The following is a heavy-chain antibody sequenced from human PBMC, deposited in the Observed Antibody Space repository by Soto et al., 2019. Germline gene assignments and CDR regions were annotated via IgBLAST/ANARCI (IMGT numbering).Heavy chain of an antibody. V-gene: IGHV3-33*08. D-gene: IGHD3-22*01. CDR3: ARATQSYYDTSGYYSYVH. J-gene: IGHJ4*02. CDR2: IWSDGTNK. Sequence: GGSLRLSCAASGFTVSSNYMSWVRQAPGKGLEWVALIWSDGTNKYYADSVKGRFTISRDNSKKTLYLQMNSLRAEDTAFYFCARATQSYYDTSGYYSYVHWGQGAQVTVSS. CDR1: GFTVSSNY.